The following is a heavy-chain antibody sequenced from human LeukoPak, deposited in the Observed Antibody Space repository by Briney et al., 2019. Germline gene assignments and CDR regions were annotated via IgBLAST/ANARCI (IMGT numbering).Heavy chain of an antibody. D-gene: IGHD6-13*01. V-gene: IGHV3-23*01. CDR2: IGSGSGGRT. Sequence: GGSLRLSCAASGFTFSSYAMSWVRQAPGRGLEWVSGIGSGSGGRTYYADSVKGRFSISRDNSRDTLNLQMNSLRAEDTAIYYCVQSTAWYRSSWYLIYWGQGILVTVSS. J-gene: IGHJ4*02. CDR1: GFTFSSYA. CDR3: VQSTAWYRSSWYLIY.